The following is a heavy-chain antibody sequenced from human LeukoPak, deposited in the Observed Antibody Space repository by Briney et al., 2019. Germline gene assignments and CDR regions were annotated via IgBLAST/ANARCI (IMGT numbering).Heavy chain of an antibody. V-gene: IGHV4-59*01. J-gene: IGHJ5*02. D-gene: IGHD5-18*01. CDR3: ARYASFRGYSSETNWFDP. CDR1: GGSISSYY. CDR2: IYYSGST. Sequence: KPSETLSLTCTVSGGSISSYYWSWIRQPPRKGLEWIGYIYYSGSTNYNPSLKSRVTISVDTSKNQFSLKLSSVTAADTAVYYCARYASFRGYSSETNWFDPWGQGTLVTVSS.